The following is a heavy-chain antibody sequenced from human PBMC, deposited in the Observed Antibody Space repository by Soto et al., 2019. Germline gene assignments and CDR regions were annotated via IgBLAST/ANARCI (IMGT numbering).Heavy chain of an antibody. CDR2: ISGSGGST. CDR1: GFTFSSYA. D-gene: IGHD2-15*01. CDR3: AKAKAGARWVDWFDP. J-gene: IGHJ5*02. Sequence: LRLSCAASGFTFSSYAMSWVRQAPGKGLEWVSAISGSGGSTYYADSVKGRFTISRDNSKNTLYLQMNSLRAEDTAVYYCAKAKAGARWVDWFDPWGQGTLVTVSS. V-gene: IGHV3-23*01.